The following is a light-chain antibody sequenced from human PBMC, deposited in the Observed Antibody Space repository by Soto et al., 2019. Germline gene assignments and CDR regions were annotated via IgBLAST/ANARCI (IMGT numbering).Light chain of an antibody. V-gene: IGKV1-5*01. Sequence: IQMTQSPSTLSASVGDRVTITCRASQRVXSWLDWYQQKPGKAPKFLXAAASSLESGGPSRLSGSGSATDFTLTISSLDPEDFANYYCQQSYSTPSTFGQGTRLEIK. CDR3: QQSYSTPST. CDR1: QRVXSW. J-gene: IGKJ5*01. CDR2: AAS.